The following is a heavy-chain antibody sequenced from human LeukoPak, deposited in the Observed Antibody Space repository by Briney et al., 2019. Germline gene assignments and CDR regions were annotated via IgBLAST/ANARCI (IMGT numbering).Heavy chain of an antibody. CDR1: GGTFSSYA. V-gene: IGHV1-69*13. D-gene: IGHD3-22*01. CDR3: ARAGGGYYYRYYYYYMDV. Sequence: ASVKVSCKASGGTFSSYAISWVRQAPGQGLEWMGGIVPIFGTANYAQKFQGRVTITADESTSTAYMELSSLRSEDTAVYYCARAGGGYYYRYYYYYMDVWGKGTTVTISS. J-gene: IGHJ6*03. CDR2: IVPIFGTA.